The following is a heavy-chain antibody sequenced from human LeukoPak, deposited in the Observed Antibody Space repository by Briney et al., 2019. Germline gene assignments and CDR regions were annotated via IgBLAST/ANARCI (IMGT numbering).Heavy chain of an antibody. D-gene: IGHD3-22*01. Sequence: GGSLRLSCAASGFTFSTYGMHWVRQAPGKGLEWVAIISYDGSNKYYGDSVKGRFTISRDNSKNTLYLQMNSLRAEDTAVYYCAKARQKYYYDSSGYSVDYWGQGNLVTVSS. CDR2: ISYDGSNK. CDR1: GFTFSTYG. CDR3: AKARQKYYYDSSGYSVDY. J-gene: IGHJ4*02. V-gene: IGHV3-30*18.